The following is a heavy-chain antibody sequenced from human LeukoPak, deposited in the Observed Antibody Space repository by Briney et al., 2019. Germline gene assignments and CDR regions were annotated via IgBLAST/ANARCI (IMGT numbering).Heavy chain of an antibody. CDR2: INPSGGST. CDR3: ARPPPIVAAAPGWSAP. V-gene: IGHV1-46*01. D-gene: IGHD6-13*01. J-gene: IGHJ5*02. Sequence: ASVKVSCKASGYTFTSYYMHWVRQAPGQGLKWMGIINPSGGSTSYAQKFQGRVTMTRDTSTSTVYMELSSLRSEDTAVYYCARPPPIVAAAPGWSAPWGQGTLVTVSS. CDR1: GYTFTSYY.